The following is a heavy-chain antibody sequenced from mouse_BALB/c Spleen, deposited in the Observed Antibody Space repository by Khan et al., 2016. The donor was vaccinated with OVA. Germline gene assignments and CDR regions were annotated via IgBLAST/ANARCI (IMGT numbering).Heavy chain of an antibody. D-gene: IGHD1-1*01. CDR2: INPHIGEA. V-gene: IGHV1-20*02. CDR3: ARKNGSDFDN. CDR1: GYSFTGYF. J-gene: IGHJ2*01. Sequence: VQLQQSGPELVKPGASVKISCTASGYSFTGYFMNWVMQSHGKSLEWIGRINPHIGEAFYNQKFKGKATLTVDESSSTAHMELRSLASEDSAVYYCARKNGSDFDNWGQGTNPTVSS.